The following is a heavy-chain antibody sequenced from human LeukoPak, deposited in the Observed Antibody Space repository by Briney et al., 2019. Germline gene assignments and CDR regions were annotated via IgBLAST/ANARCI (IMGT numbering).Heavy chain of an antibody. V-gene: IGHV3-73*01. CDR1: GFTFSGSA. Sequence: PGGSLRLSCAASGFTFSGSAMHWVRQASGKGLECVGRIRSKANSYATAYAASVKGRFTISRDDSKNTAYLQMNSLKTEDTAVYYCTRHYDDYVWGSYRYGYDYWGQGTLVTVSS. CDR3: TRHYDDYVWGSYRYGYDY. CDR2: IRSKANSYAT. J-gene: IGHJ4*02. D-gene: IGHD3-16*02.